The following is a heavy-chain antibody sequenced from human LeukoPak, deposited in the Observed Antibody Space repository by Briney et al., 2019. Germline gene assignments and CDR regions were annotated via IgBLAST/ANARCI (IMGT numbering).Heavy chain of an antibody. CDR3: VRCGSYCLDY. Sequence: PSETLSLTCGVSGGSISNGNWWSWVRQPPGKGLEWIGEIYRTGSANYNPSLKSRVTISVDKSKNQFSLSLNSVTAADTAVYNCVRCGSYCLDYWGQGTLVTVSS. V-gene: IGHV4-4*02. D-gene: IGHD1-26*01. CDR1: GGSISNGNW. J-gene: IGHJ4*02. CDR2: IYRTGSA.